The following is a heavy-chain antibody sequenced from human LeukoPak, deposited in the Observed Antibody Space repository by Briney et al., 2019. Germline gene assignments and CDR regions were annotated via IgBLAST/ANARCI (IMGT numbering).Heavy chain of an antibody. J-gene: IGHJ5*02. Sequence: SETLSLTCTVSGGSISSSSYYWGWIRQPPGKGLEWIGSIYYSGSTYYNPSLKSRVTISVDTSKNQFSLKLSSVTAADTAVYYCARDKRELWSVVWFDPWGQGTLVTFSS. D-gene: IGHD5-18*01. CDR3: ARDKRELWSVVWFDP. CDR1: GGSISSSSYY. V-gene: IGHV4-39*07. CDR2: IYYSGST.